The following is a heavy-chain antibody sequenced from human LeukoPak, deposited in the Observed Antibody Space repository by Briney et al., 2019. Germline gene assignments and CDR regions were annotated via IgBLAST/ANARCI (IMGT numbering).Heavy chain of an antibody. CDR2: IWYDGSNK. V-gene: IGHV3-33*01. J-gene: IGHJ4*02. D-gene: IGHD6-6*01. Sequence: GRSLRLSCAASGFTFSSYGMHWVRQAPGKGLEWVAVIWYDGSNKYYADSVKGRFTISRDNSKNTLYLQMNSLRAEDTAVYYCAAKGDSSSSFDYWGQGTLVTVPS. CDR3: AAKGDSSSSFDY. CDR1: GFTFSSYG.